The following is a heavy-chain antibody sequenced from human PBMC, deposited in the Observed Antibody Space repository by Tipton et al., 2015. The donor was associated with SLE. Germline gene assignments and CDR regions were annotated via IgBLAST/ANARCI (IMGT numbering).Heavy chain of an antibody. V-gene: IGHV4-39*07. CDR3: ARDHTPYYDFWSVYPWADYFDY. Sequence: TLSLTCTVSGGSISSSSYYWGWIRQPPGKGLEWIGSIYYSGSTYYNPSLKSRVTISVDTSKNQFSLKLSSVTAADTAVYYCARDHTPYYDFWSVYPWADYFDYWGQGTLVTVSS. J-gene: IGHJ4*02. D-gene: IGHD3-3*01. CDR1: GGSISSSSYY. CDR2: IYYSGST.